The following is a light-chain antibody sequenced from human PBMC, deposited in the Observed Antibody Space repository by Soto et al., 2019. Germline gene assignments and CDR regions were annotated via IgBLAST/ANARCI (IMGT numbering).Light chain of an antibody. J-gene: IGKJ1*01. Sequence: EMVMTQSPATLSVSPGARATLSCRASQSVSSNLAWYQQKPGQAPRLLIYGASTRATGIPARFSGSGSGTEFNLTISSLQSEDFAVYYCQQYNNWPPWTFGQGTKVEIK. V-gene: IGKV3-15*01. CDR1: QSVSSN. CDR3: QQYNNWPPWT. CDR2: GAS.